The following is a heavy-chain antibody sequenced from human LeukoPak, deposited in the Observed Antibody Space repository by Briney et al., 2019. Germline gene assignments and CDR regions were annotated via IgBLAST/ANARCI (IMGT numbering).Heavy chain of an antibody. CDR2: ISYDGRNI. J-gene: IGHJ4*02. CDR3: ARGQNDYGDYGLDY. D-gene: IGHD4-17*01. V-gene: IGHV3-30-3*01. CDR1: GFTFSSSA. Sequence: GGSLRLPCTASGFTFSSSAMHWVRQAPDKGLEWVAVISYDGRNIFYADSVKGRFTISRDNSKSMLYLQLNSLRGEDTAVYCCARGQNDYGDYGLDYWGQGTLVTVSS.